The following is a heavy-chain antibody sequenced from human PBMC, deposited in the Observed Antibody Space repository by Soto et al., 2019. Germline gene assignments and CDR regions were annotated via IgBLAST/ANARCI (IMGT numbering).Heavy chain of an antibody. J-gene: IGHJ6*03. CDR1: GFTFSGSA. V-gene: IGHV3-73*01. CDR3: TETYDFWSPIHQTDHYYYMDV. CDR2: IRSKANSYAT. Sequence: GGSLRLSCAASGFTFSGSAMHWVRQASGKGLEWVGRIRSKANSYATAYAASVKGRFTISRDDSKNTAYLQMNSLKTEDTAVYYCTETYDFWSPIHQTDHYYYMDVWGKGTTVTVSS. D-gene: IGHD3-3*01.